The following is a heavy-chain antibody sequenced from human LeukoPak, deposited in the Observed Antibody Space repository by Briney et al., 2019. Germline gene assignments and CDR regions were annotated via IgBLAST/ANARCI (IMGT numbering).Heavy chain of an antibody. CDR3: AISGHITVTTRLGVMNV. CDR2: IIPILGIT. D-gene: IGHD4-17*01. Sequence: SVKVSCKTSGGTFSDYALTWVRQAPGQRLEWMGRIIPILGITNYAQKFQDRVTITADKSTGTAYMGLSSLRSEDTAVYYCAISGHITVTTRLGVMNVWGQGTTVTVSS. J-gene: IGHJ6*02. V-gene: IGHV1-69*04. CDR1: GGTFSDYA.